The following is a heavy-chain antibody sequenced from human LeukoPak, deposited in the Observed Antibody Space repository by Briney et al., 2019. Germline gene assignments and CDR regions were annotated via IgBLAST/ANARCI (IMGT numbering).Heavy chain of an antibody. CDR2: IKQDGSEK. Sequence: PGGSLRLSCAASGFIFRTYWISWVRQAPGKGLEWVANIKQDGSEKYYVDSVKGRFTISRDNAKNSLYLQMNSLRAEDTAVYYCARDRRVDYYYYMDVWGKGTTVTVSS. J-gene: IGHJ6*03. CDR1: GFIFRTYW. CDR3: ARDRRVDYYYYMDV. D-gene: IGHD2-15*01. V-gene: IGHV3-7*01.